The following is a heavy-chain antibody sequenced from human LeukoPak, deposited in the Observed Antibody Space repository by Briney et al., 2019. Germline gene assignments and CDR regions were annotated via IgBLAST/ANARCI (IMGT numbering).Heavy chain of an antibody. CDR3: ATSLRGPFDY. Sequence: KSSETLSLTCTVSGGSISSYYWSWIRQPPGKGLEWIGYIYYSGSTNYNPSLKSPVTISVDKSKNQFSLKLSSVTAADTAVYYCATSLRGPFDYWGQGTLVTVSS. CDR1: GGSISSYY. V-gene: IGHV4-59*12. D-gene: IGHD4/OR15-4a*01. J-gene: IGHJ4*02. CDR2: IYYSGST.